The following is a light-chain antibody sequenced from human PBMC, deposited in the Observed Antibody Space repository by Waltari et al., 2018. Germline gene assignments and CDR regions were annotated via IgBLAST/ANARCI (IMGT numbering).Light chain of an antibody. CDR2: EGV. CDR1: RSEFWGITL. Sequence: QSPLPKPASVSGSLGQSSTIPCTVPRSEFWGITLVSWYQQHPNKAPKLIIYEGVKRPLGVSNRFSGSKSGNTASLTISGLQAEDEADYYCCSYAGGSTFVFGTGTEVTVL. J-gene: IGLJ1*01. CDR3: CSYAGGSTFV. V-gene: IGLV2-23*03.